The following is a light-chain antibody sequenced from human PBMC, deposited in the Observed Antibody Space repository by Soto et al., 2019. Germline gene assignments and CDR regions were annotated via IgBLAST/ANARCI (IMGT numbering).Light chain of an antibody. CDR1: ESVGST. Sequence: EIFMTQSPATLSVSPGEKVILSCRASESVGSTLAWYQQKPGQAPRLLIRGASTRATGVPARFSGSGSGTEFPLTISRLQSEDVAVYYCQQYSTSLTFGGGTTLEIK. CDR3: QQYSTSLT. V-gene: IGKV3-15*01. CDR2: GAS. J-gene: IGKJ4*02.